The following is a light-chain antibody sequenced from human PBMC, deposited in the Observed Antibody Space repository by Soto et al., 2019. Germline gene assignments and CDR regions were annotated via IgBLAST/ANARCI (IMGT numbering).Light chain of an antibody. CDR1: SSNIGSNT. Sequence: QSVLTQPPSASGTPGQRVTISCSGSSSNIGSNTVNWYRQLPGTAPKLLIYNSNLRPSEVPDRFSGSKSGTSASLAISGLQSGDEADYYCASWDDSLNGHAVFGGGTKVTVL. J-gene: IGLJ7*01. V-gene: IGLV1-44*01. CDR3: ASWDDSLNGHAV. CDR2: NSN.